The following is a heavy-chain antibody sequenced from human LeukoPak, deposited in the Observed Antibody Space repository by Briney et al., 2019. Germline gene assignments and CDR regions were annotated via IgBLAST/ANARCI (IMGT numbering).Heavy chain of an antibody. CDR3: AIDGWQWLGRGYYGMDV. J-gene: IGHJ6*02. Sequence: GGSLRLSCAASGVTVSSNYMSWVRQGPGKGRGGVSVVYSGGSTYYADSVKGRFSISRDNPTTTPYLQMNSLRAEDTAVYYSAIDGWQWLGRGYYGMDVWGQGTTLTVAS. CDR1: GVTVSSNY. V-gene: IGHV3-53*01. CDR2: VYSGGST. D-gene: IGHD6-19*01.